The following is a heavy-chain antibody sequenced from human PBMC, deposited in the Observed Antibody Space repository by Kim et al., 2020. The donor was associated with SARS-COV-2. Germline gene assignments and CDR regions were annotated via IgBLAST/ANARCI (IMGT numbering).Heavy chain of an antibody. CDR3: AKSGAAVAEGDY. D-gene: IGHD2-15*01. J-gene: IGHJ4*02. V-gene: IGHV3-23*01. Sequence: YYADSVMGRFTISRDNSKSTLYLQMNSLKAEDTAVYYCAKSGAAVAEGDYWGQGTLVTVSS.